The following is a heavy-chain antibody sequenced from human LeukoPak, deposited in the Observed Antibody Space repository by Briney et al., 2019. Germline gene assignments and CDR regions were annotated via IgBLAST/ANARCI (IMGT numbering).Heavy chain of an antibody. CDR3: AGGSGYDLTDNWFDP. CDR2: IYSSGST. D-gene: IGHD5-12*01. J-gene: IGHJ5*02. CDR1: GGYINSGDYY. Sequence: TSETLSLTCTVSGGYINSGDYYWSWIRQPPGEGLEWVGYIYSSGSTYYTPSLKSRLTILVDTSRNQFSLKLTSVTATDTAVYYCAGGSGYDLTDNWFDPWGQGTLVIVSS. V-gene: IGHV4-30-4*08.